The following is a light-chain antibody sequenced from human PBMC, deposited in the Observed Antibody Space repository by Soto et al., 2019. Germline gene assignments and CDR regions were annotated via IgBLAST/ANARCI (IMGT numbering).Light chain of an antibody. V-gene: IGKV1-9*01. CDR3: QQRHSYPVT. Sequence: DIQLTQSPSFLSASVGDRVTITCRASQGISGFLAWYEQKPGKAPKLLISAASTLQSRVPSRFNGSGSGTEFTLTISSLQPEDFATYYCQQRHSYPVTFGGGTKVEIK. J-gene: IGKJ4*01. CDR2: AAS. CDR1: QGISGF.